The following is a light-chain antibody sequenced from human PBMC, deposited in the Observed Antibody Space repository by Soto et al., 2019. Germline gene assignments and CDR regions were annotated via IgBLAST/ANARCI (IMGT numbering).Light chain of an antibody. CDR1: STVVGYYNL. Sequence: QSALTQPASVSGSPGQSITISCTGTSTVVGYYNLVSWYQHHPGKAPKFLIYEGTKRPSGVSSRFSGSKSGNTASLTISGLHAEDEAYYYCCSYAGGSTYVFGTGTKVTVL. V-gene: IGLV2-23*01. CDR2: EGT. CDR3: CSYAGGSTYV. J-gene: IGLJ1*01.